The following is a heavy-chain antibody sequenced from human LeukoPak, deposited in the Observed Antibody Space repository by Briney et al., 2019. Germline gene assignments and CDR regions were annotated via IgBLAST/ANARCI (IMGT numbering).Heavy chain of an antibody. Sequence: SETLSLTCTVSGGSISSYYWSWIRQPAGKGLEWIGRIYTSGSTNYNPSLTSRVTMSVDTSKNQFSLKLSSVTAADTAVYYCARGPMTTVVTRGGAFDIWGQGTMVTVSS. V-gene: IGHV4-4*07. D-gene: IGHD4-17*01. CDR3: ARGPMTTVVTRGGAFDI. CDR2: IYTSGST. CDR1: GGSISSYY. J-gene: IGHJ3*02.